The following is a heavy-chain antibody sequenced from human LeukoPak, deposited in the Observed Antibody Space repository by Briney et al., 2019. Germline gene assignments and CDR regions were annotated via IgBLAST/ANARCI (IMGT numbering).Heavy chain of an antibody. V-gene: IGHV3-30*02. CDR1: LFTSCNYV. D-gene: IGHD4/OR15-4a*01. CDR2: ISFDGNHQ. Sequence: GGSLRLSCAPPLFTSCNYVTRSVRAAPDKRRERGTFISFDGNHQYYADSVKGRFSISRDNSKNTLSLQMNSLRAEDTAVYYCAKDRIHDYGDPLFDSWGQGTLVTVSS. CDR3: AKDRIHDYGDPLFDS. J-gene: IGHJ4*02.